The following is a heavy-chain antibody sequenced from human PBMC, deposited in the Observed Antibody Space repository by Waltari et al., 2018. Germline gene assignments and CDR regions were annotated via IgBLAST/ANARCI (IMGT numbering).Heavy chain of an antibody. D-gene: IGHD5-18*01. CDR1: GGPISSGSYY. Sequence: QVQLQESGPGLVKPSQTLSLTCTVSGGPISSGSYYWSWLRPPAGKGREWIGYIYTSGSTNYNPSLKSRVTISVDTSKNQFSLKLSSVTAADTAVYYCARDLRETAMIPYYYYYYYMDVWGKGTTVTVSS. CDR3: ARDLRETAMIPYYYYYYYMDV. CDR2: IYTSGST. V-gene: IGHV4-61*09. J-gene: IGHJ6*03.